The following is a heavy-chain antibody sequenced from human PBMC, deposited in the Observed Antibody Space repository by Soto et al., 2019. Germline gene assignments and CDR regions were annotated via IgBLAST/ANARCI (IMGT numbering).Heavy chain of an antibody. Sequence: WYPLSLTCTFSGDSISSYYWTWIRQPPGKGLEWIGYIHSSGSTNYNPSFKSRVTMSVDTSENHFSLRLSSLTAADTAVYYCARFGRGDSYYGMDVWGQGTTVTVSS. J-gene: IGHJ6*02. CDR2: IHSSGST. V-gene: IGHV4-4*09. CDR3: ARFGRGDSYYGMDV. CDR1: GDSISSYY. D-gene: IGHD2-21*02.